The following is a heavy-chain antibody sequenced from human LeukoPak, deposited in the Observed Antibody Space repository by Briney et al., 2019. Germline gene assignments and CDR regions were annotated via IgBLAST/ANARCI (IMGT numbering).Heavy chain of an antibody. CDR2: IYYSGST. V-gene: IGHV4-59*01. Sequence: SETLSLTCTVSGGSISSYYWSWIRQPPGEGLEWIGYIYYSGSTNYNPSLKSRVTISVDASKNQFSLKLSSVTAADTAVYYCARIYYYGSEYYFDYWGQGTLVTVSS. CDR3: ARIYYYGSEYYFDY. CDR1: GGSISSYY. D-gene: IGHD3-10*01. J-gene: IGHJ4*02.